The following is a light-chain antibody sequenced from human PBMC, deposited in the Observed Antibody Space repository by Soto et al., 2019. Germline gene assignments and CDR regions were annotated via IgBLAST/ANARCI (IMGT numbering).Light chain of an antibody. CDR2: EVS. CDR1: SSDVGGYKY. V-gene: IGLV2-11*01. CDR3: CSYAGTYTFV. J-gene: IGLJ3*02. Sequence: QSVLTQPASVSGSPGQSSTISCTGTSSDVGGYKYVSWYQQHPDKAPKPIIFEVSNRPSGVPDCFSGSKSGNTASLTISGLQADDEADYYCCSYAGTYTFVFGGGTKLTVL.